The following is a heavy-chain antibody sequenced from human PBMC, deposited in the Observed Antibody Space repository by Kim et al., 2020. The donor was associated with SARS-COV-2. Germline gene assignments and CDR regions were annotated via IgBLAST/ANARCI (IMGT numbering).Heavy chain of an antibody. CDR3: AKSGGITGNYWVHDY. Sequence: GGSLRLSCAASGFTFNNYAMNWVRQAPGKGLEWVSAIGAGGVTTYYADSVKGRFTISRDNSKNTLYLQMNSLRAEDTAVYFCAKSGGITGNYWVHDYWGQGSPLT. J-gene: IGHJ4*02. V-gene: IGHV3-23*01. CDR1: GFTFNNYA. CDR2: IGAGGVTT. D-gene: IGHD1-26*01.